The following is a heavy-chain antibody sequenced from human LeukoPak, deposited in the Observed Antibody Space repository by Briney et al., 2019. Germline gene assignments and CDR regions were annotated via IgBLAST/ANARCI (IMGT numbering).Heavy chain of an antibody. D-gene: IGHD2-21*02. V-gene: IGHV4-38-2*01. J-gene: IGHJ4*02. Sequence: PSETLSLTCAVYGGSFSGYYWGWIRQPPGKGLEWIGSIYHSGSTYYNPSLKSRVTISVDTSKNQFSLKQSSVTAADTAVYYCAVCGGDCYYSHWGQGTLVTVSS. CDR1: GGSFSGYY. CDR2: IYHSGST. CDR3: AVCGGDCYYSH.